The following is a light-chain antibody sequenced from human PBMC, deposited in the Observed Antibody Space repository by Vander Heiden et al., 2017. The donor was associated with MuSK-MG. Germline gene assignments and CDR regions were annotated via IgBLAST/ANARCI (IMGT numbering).Light chain of an antibody. CDR2: DAA. J-gene: IGKJ4*01. CDR1: PSDSIY. CDR3: QQRTNLIT. Sequence: EIAFTQSPATLSWSTGERTTLSCRASPSDSIYLPWDQAKPGQARRLTIYDAANRDRGISGRFSGSGWGKDFTLTSSSREAEDFAGYYGQQRTNLITFGGGTKVEIK. V-gene: IGKV3-11*01.